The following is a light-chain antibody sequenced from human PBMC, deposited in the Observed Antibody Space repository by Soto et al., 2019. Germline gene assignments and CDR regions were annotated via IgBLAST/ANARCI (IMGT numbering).Light chain of an antibody. CDR3: QQFYSYPVT. J-gene: IGKJ5*01. CDR2: AAS. V-gene: IGKV1-9*01. CDR1: QVVSSS. Sequence: IQLTQSPSSLSASVGDRVTITCRASQVVSSSLAWYQQKPGNAPKLLIYAASTLQSGVPSRFSGSGSGTDFTLTISSLQPEDFATYYCQQFYSYPVTFGQGTRL.